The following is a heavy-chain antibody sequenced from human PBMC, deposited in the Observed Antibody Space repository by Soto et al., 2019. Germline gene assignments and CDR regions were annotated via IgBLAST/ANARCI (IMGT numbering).Heavy chain of an antibody. D-gene: IGHD3-22*01. CDR1: VFTFSDYY. CDR3: VGTSFFSESSAYTRIFNF. J-gene: IGHJ4*02. Sequence: PGGSLRLSCSASVFTFSDYYRSWIRQAPGKGLEWVAYISSSGSTIYYADSVKGRFTISRDNAKKSLYLQMNSLKTEDTAVYYCVGTSFFSESSAYTRIFNFGGQGNRDTV. CDR2: ISSSGSTI. V-gene: IGHV3-11*01.